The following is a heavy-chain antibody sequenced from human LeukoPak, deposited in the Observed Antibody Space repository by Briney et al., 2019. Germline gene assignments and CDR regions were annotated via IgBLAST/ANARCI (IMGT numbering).Heavy chain of an antibody. J-gene: IGHJ3*02. V-gene: IGHV3-21*01. Sequence: GGSLRPSCAASGFTFSSYSMNWVRQAPGKGLEWVSSISSSSSYIYYADSVKGRFTISRDNAKNSLYLQMNSLRAEDTAVYYCARDLFPGGWGRGPGFTSFDIWGQGTMVTVSS. CDR1: GFTFSSYS. CDR2: ISSSSSYI. CDR3: ARDLFPGGWGRGPGFTSFDI. D-gene: IGHD3-16*01.